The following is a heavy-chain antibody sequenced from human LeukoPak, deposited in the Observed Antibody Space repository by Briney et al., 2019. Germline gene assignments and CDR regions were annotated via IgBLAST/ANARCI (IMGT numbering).Heavy chain of an antibody. V-gene: IGHV3-23*01. J-gene: IGHJ3*02. D-gene: IGHD6-19*01. Sequence: GGSLRLSCAASGVTFSSYAMSWVRQAPGKGLEWVSAISGSGGSTYYADSVKGRFTISRDNSKNTLYLQMNSLRAEDTAVYYCAKDPDGQFSAFDIWGQGTMVTVSS. CDR2: ISGSGGST. CDR1: GVTFSSYA. CDR3: AKDPDGQFSAFDI.